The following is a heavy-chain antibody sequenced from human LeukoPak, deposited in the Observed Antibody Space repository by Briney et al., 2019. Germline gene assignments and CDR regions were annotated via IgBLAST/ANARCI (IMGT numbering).Heavy chain of an antibody. J-gene: IGHJ4*02. D-gene: IGHD3-9*01. V-gene: IGHV5-51*01. CDR3: ARSTARVSGYQDY. Sequence: GESLKISCKGSGYSFTSYWIGWVRQMPGKGLKWMGIIYPGDSDARYSPSFQGQVTISADKSVSTAYLQWSSLKASDTAMYYCARSTARVSGYQDYWGQGTLVTVSS. CDR1: GYSFTSYW. CDR2: IYPGDSDA.